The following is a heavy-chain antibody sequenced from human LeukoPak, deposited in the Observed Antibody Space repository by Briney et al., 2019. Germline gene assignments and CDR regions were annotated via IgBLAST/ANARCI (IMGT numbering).Heavy chain of an antibody. CDR2: IIPIFGTA. J-gene: IGHJ6*02. Sequence: SVKVSCKASGCTFSSYAISWVRQAPGQGVEWMGGIIPIFGTANYAQKFQGRVTITADESTSTAYMELSSLRSEDTAVYYCARDPYGMDVWGQGTTVTVSS. V-gene: IGHV1-69*13. CDR1: GCTFSSYA. CDR3: ARDPYGMDV.